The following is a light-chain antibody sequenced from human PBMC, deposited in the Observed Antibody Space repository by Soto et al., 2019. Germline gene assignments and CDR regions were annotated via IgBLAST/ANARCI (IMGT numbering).Light chain of an antibody. CDR3: QQSYSSPPT. Sequence: DLPLTQSLSSLSSSVEDRVIITCRASQSISNHLNWYQQKPGKAPKLLIFAASSLQSGVPSRFSGSRSGPDFTLTISSLQPEDFATYYCQQSYSSPPTFGQGTKVDIK. CDR2: AAS. CDR1: QSISNH. V-gene: IGKV1-39*01. J-gene: IGKJ1*01.